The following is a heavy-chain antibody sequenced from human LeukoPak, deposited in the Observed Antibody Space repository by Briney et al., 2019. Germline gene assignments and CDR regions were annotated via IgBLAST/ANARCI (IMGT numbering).Heavy chain of an antibody. Sequence: PGGSLRLSCAASGFTFSSYAMSWVRQAPGKGLEWVSTLSGSGGNTYYADSVKGRVTISRDNAKNSLYLQMNSLRAEDTAVYYCARDYLVVPAAMWWFDPWGQGTLVTVSS. V-gene: IGHV3-23*01. CDR1: GFTFSSYA. CDR2: LSGSGGNT. J-gene: IGHJ5*02. CDR3: ARDYLVVPAAMWWFDP. D-gene: IGHD2-2*01.